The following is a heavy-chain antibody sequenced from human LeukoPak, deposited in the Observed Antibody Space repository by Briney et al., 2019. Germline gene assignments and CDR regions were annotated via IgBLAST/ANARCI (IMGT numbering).Heavy chain of an antibody. J-gene: IGHJ4*02. D-gene: IGHD2-21*01. CDR3: ARAGDTPFDY. V-gene: IGHV1-2*04. CDR2: INPDSGGT. CDR1: GYTFTGYY. Sequence: ASVKVSCKASGYTFTGYYMHWVRQAPGQGLEWMGWINPDSGGTNYAQNFQGWVTMTRDTSISTAYMVLSRLRSDDTAVYYRARAGDTPFDYWGQGTLVTVSS.